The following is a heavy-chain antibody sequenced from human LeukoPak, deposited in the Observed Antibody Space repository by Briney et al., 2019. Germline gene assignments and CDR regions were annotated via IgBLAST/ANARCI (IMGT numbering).Heavy chain of an antibody. Sequence: HTGGSLRLSCAASGFTFSSYAMHWVRQAPGKGLECVAVIWYDGSNKYYADSVKGRFTISRDNSKNTVYLQMNSLRVEDTAVYYCTKSDWFDPWGQGTLVTVSS. J-gene: IGHJ5*02. CDR3: TKSDWFDP. CDR2: IWYDGSNK. V-gene: IGHV3-33*06. CDR1: GFTFSSYA. D-gene: IGHD3-3*01.